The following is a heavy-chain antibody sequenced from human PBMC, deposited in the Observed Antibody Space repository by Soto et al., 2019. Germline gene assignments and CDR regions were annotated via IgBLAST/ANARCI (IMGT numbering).Heavy chain of an antibody. Sequence: QVQLVQSGAEVKKPGASVKVSCKASGYTFTSYGISWVRQAPGQGLEWLGWISAYNGNTNYAQKLQGRVTITTDTTTSTAYMELRSLRSDDTAVYYCASSYYCSSTSCPVWFDPWGQGTLVTVSA. V-gene: IGHV1-18*01. CDR3: ASSYYCSSTSCPVWFDP. J-gene: IGHJ5*02. CDR1: GYTFTSYG. D-gene: IGHD2-2*01. CDR2: ISAYNGNT.